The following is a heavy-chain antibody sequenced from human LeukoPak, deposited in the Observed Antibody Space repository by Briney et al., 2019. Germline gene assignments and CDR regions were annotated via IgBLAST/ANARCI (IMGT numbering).Heavy chain of an antibody. J-gene: IGHJ4*02. D-gene: IGHD3-16*01. CDR3: ARPRGGPFDY. CDR1: GFTFSSYS. V-gene: IGHV3-21*01. CDR2: ISSSSSYI. Sequence: GESLRLSCAASGFTFSSYSMNWVRQAPGKGLEWVSSISSSSSYIYYADSVKGRFPISRDNAKNSLYLQMNSLRAEDTAVYYCARPRGGPFDYWGQGTLVTVSS.